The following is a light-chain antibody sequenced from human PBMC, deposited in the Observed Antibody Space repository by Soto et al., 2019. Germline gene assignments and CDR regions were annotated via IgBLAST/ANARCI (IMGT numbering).Light chain of an antibody. CDR3: CSHAGSSTVV. Sequence: QSALTQPASVSGSPGQSITISCTGTSSDVGSYNLVSWYQQHPDKAPKLMIYEGSKRPSGVSNRFSGSKSGNTASLTISGLQAEDEADYYCCSHAGSSTVVFGGGTKLTVL. CDR2: EGS. V-gene: IGLV2-23*01. CDR1: SSDVGSYNL. J-gene: IGLJ2*01.